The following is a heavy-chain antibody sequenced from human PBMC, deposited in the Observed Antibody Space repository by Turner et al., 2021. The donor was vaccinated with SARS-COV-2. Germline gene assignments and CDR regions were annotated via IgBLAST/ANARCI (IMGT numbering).Heavy chain of an antibody. Sequence: QVQPVQSGAEVKKPGASVKVTCKFSGYTLTELSMHWVRQAPGKGLEWMGGFDPEDGEAIYAHKFQGRVTRTEDTSTDTAYMELSSLRSEDTAVYYCATGVAVAGTPSDYYYYYGMDVWGQGTTVTVSS. D-gene: IGHD6-19*01. V-gene: IGHV1-24*01. CDR1: GYTLTELS. CDR2: FDPEDGEA. CDR3: ATGVAVAGTPSDYYYYYGMDV. J-gene: IGHJ6*02.